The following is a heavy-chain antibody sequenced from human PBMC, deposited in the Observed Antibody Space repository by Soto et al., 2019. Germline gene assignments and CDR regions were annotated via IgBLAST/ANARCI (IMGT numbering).Heavy chain of an antibody. D-gene: IGHD3-22*01. V-gene: IGHV1-69*13. CDR1: GGTFSSYA. J-gene: IGHJ5*02. Sequence: ASVKVSCKASGGTFSSYAISWVRQAPGQGLEWMGGIIPIFGTANYAQKFQGRVTITADESTSTAYMELSSLRSEDTAVYYCARHYYESSGYYSNWFDPWGQGTLVTVSS. CDR3: ARHYYESSGYYSNWFDP. CDR2: IIPIFGTA.